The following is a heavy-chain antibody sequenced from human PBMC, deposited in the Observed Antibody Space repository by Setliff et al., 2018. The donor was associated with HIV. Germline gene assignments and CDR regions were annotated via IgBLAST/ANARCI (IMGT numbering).Heavy chain of an antibody. V-gene: IGHV4-38-2*01. J-gene: IGHJ3*02. CDR1: GYSITSGYY. D-gene: IGHD2-2*01. CDR3: ARHGGGSTRYMHAFDI. Sequence: SETLSLTCAGSGYSITSGYYWGWIRQPPGKGLEWIGSFYHSGGTYYNPSLKSRVTISIDTSRNQFSLNLTSVTAADAAVFYCARHGGGSTRYMHAFDIWGQGRLVTVSS. CDR2: FYHSGGT.